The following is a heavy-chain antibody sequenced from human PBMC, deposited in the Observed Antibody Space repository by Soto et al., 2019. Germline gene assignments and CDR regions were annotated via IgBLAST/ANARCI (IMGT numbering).Heavy chain of an antibody. J-gene: IGHJ4*02. CDR2: ISGSGGST. CDR3: AKDSPSYYDFWKGGQYFDY. Sequence: GGSLRLSCAASGFTFSSYAMSWVRQAPGKGLEWVSAISGSGGSTYYADSVKGRFTISRDNSKNTLYLQMNSLRAEDTAVYYCAKDSPSYYDFWKGGQYFDYWGQGTLVTVSS. V-gene: IGHV3-23*01. D-gene: IGHD3-3*01. CDR1: GFTFSSYA.